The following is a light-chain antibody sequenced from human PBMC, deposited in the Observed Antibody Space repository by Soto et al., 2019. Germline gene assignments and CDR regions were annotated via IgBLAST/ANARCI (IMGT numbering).Light chain of an antibody. V-gene: IGLV1-47*01. CDR1: FSNIGSHD. J-gene: IGLJ2*01. CDR2: RDN. CDR3: ATWDASLSGPV. Sequence: QSVLTQPPSASGTPGQRVTISCCGSFSNIGSHDVSWYQQLPATAPKLGIYRDNQRPSGVPDRFSGSKSGATASLAISGLRSEDEADYYCATWDASLSGPVFGGGTKLTVL.